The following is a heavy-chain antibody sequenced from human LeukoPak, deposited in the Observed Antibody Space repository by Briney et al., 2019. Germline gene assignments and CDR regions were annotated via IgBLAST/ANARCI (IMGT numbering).Heavy chain of an antibody. D-gene: IGHD5-18*01. Sequence: QPGRSLRLSCTTSGFTFGDYAMSWFRLTPGKGLEWVSYIRSRPFGGTTEYAASVKDRFTISRDDSKSVAYLLMNSLKTEDTAVYFCSRAGLSEGYSYGSHFDYRGQGTLVTVSS. CDR1: GFTFGDYA. V-gene: IGHV3-49*03. CDR3: SRAGLSEGYSYGSHFDY. J-gene: IGHJ4*02. CDR2: IRSRPFGGTT.